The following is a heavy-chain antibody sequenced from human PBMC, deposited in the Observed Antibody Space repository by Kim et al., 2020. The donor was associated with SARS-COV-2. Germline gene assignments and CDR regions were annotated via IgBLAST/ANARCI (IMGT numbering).Heavy chain of an antibody. V-gene: IGHV3-9*01. Sequence: GGSLRLSCAASGLTFDDYAMHWVRQAPGKGLEWVSGISWNSGSIGYADSVKGRFTISRDNAKNSLYLQMNSLRAEDTALYYCAKIRWDFTDYGMDVWGQG. CDR3: AKIRWDFTDYGMDV. CDR1: GLTFDDYA. D-gene: IGHD2-8*02. CDR2: ISWNSGSI. J-gene: IGHJ6*02.